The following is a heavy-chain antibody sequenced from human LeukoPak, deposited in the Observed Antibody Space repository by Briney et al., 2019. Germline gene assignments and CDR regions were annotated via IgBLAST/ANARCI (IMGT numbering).Heavy chain of an antibody. V-gene: IGHV1-2*02. CDR1: GYTFTGYY. Sequence: ASVKVSCKASGYTFTGYYMHWVRQAPGQGLEWMGWINPNSGGTNYAQKFQGRVTMTRDTSISTAYMELSRLRSDDTAVYYCARVADSSGYRDYFDYWGQGTLVTVSS. J-gene: IGHJ4*02. CDR3: ARVADSSGYRDYFDY. CDR2: INPNSGGT. D-gene: IGHD3-22*01.